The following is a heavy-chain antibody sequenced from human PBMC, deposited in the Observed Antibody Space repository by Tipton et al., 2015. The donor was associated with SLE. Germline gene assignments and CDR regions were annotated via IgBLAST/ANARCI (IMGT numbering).Heavy chain of an antibody. V-gene: IGHV1-2*06. CDR3: ARDGSHLGGWFDP. D-gene: IGHD3-16*01. J-gene: IGHJ5*02. CDR2: INPHSGGT. Sequence: QSGPEVKKPGASVKVSCKASGYTFTSNDISWLRQAPGQGLEWMGRINPHSGGTNYAQSFQGRVTMTRDTSISTVYMDLRRLRSDDTAMFYCARDGSHLGGWFDPWGQGTLVTVSS. CDR1: GYTFTSND.